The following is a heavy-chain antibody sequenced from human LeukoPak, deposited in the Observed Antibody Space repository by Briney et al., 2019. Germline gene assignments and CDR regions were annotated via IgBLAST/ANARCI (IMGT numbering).Heavy chain of an antibody. CDR1: GFTFDDYA. CDR3: ARPGGAFDI. Sequence: GGSLRLSCAASGFTFDDYAMHWVRQAPGRGLEWVSGISWNSGSIGYADSVKGRFTISRDNAKNSLYLQMNSLRAEDTALYYCARPGGAFDIWGQGTMVTVSS. J-gene: IGHJ3*02. V-gene: IGHV3-9*01. CDR2: ISWNSGSI.